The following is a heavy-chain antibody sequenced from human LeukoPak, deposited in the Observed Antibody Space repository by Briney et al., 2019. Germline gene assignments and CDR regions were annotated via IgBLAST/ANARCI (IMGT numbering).Heavy chain of an antibody. CDR3: AKAYSSSWYYDYYYGMDV. J-gene: IGHJ6*02. CDR2: ISYDGSNK. V-gene: IGHV3-30*18. D-gene: IGHD6-13*01. CDR1: GFTFSSYG. Sequence: GGSLRLSCAASGFTFSSYGMHWVRQAPGKGLEWVAVISYDGSNKYYADSVKGRFTISRDNSKNTLYLQMNSLRAEDTAVYYCAKAYSSSWYYDYYYGMDVWGQGTTCTVSS.